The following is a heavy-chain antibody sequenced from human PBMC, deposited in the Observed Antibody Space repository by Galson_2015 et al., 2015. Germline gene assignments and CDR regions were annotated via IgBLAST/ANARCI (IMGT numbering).Heavy chain of an antibody. J-gene: IGHJ4*02. V-gene: IGHV5-10-1*01. CDR1: GYSFTNYR. Sequence: QSGAEVKKPGESLRISCEGSGYSFTNYRISWVRQMPGKGLEWLGRIDPSDSYTNYSPSFQGHVTISADKSISTAYLQWNSLKASDTAMYYCARHSQVTAVAGSARNFDYWGQGTLVTVSS. D-gene: IGHD6-19*01. CDR2: IDPSDSYT. CDR3: ARHSQVTAVAGSARNFDY.